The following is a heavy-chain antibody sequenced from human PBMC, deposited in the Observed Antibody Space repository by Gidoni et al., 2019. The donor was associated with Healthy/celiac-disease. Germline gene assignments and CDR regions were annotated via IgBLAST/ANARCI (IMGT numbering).Heavy chain of an antibody. CDR1: GGSFSGYY. J-gene: IGHJ4*02. CDR3: ARGGEHYYDSSGYVY. CDR2: INHSGST. D-gene: IGHD3-22*01. Sequence: QVQLQQWGAGLLKPSETLSLTCAVYGGSFSGYYWSWIRQTPGKGLEWIGEINHSGSTNYNPSLKSRVTISVDTSKNQFSLKLSSVTAADTAVYYCARGGEHYYDSSGYVYWGQGTLVTVSS. V-gene: IGHV4-34*01.